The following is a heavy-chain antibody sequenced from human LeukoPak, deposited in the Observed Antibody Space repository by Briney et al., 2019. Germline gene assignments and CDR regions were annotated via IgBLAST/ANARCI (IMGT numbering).Heavy chain of an antibody. CDR2: VSGSGGNT. D-gene: IGHD6-19*01. CDR3: AKDRSSGWYTTLDY. J-gene: IGHJ4*02. V-gene: IGHV3-23*01. Sequence: GGSLRLSCAASGFTFSSYAITWVRQAPGKGLEWVSAVSGSGGNTSYADSVKCRFTISRDNSKNTLYLQMNSLRAEDTAVYYCAKDRSSGWYTTLDYWGQGVLVTVSS. CDR1: GFTFSSYA.